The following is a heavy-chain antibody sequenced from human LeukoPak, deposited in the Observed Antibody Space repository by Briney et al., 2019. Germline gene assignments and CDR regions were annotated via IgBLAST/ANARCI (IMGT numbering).Heavy chain of an antibody. Sequence: SETLSLTCAVSGGSFSGYYWSCIRQPPGKGLEWIGEINHSGSTNYNPSLKSRVTISVDTSKNQFSLKLSSVTAADTAVYYCARRGLYTSGWYFDYWGQGTLVTVSS. V-gene: IGHV4-34*01. J-gene: IGHJ4*02. CDR3: ARRGLYTSGWYFDY. CDR2: INHSGST. D-gene: IGHD6-19*01. CDR1: GGSFSGYY.